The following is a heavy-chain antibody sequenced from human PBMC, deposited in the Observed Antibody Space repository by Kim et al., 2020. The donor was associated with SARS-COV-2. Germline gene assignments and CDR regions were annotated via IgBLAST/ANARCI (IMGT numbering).Heavy chain of an antibody. V-gene: IGHV4-59*01. CDR1: GGSISSYY. Sequence: SETLSLTCTVSGGSISSYYWSWIRQPPGKGLEWIGYIYYSGSTNYNPSLKSRVTISVDTSKNQFSLKLSSVTAADTAVYYCASTVAGGYYPYYYYGMDVWGQGTTVTVSS. CDR3: ASTVAGGYYPYYYYGMDV. D-gene: IGHD3-22*01. J-gene: IGHJ6*02. CDR2: IYYSGST.